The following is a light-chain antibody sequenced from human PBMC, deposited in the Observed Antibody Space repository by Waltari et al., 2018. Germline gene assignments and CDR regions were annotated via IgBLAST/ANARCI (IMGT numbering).Light chain of an antibody. CDR2: WES. J-gene: IGKJ5*01. V-gene: IGKV4-1*01. CDR1: PGVLYSSNNKNY. Sequence: DIVMTQSPDSLAVCLGERATIYCKSSPGVLYSSNNKNYLTGYQQRPGQPPQLLIYWESTRESGVPDRCSGSGYGTDFTRTTSSLQAEDVAVDYCQQYYSTPPITFGQGTRLEIK. CDR3: QQYYSTPPIT.